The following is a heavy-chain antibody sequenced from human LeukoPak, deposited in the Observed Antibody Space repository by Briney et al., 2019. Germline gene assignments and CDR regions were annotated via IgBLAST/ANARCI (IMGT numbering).Heavy chain of an antibody. V-gene: IGHV3-74*01. CDR3: ARGPWSYGPDY. J-gene: IGHJ4*02. CDR1: GFTFSSYW. CDR2: INSDGSST. D-gene: IGHD1-26*01. Sequence: GGSLRLSCAASGFTFSSYWMHWVRQAPGKGLVWVSRINSDGSSTSYTDSVKGRFTISRDNAKNTLYLQMNSLRAEDTAVYYCARGPWSYGPDYWGQGTLVTVSS.